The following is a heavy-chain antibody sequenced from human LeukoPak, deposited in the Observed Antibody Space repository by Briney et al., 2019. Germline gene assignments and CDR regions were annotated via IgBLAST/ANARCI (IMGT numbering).Heavy chain of an antibody. D-gene: IGHD1-26*01. CDR3: ASLTVGIFDY. CDR2: IYYSGST. J-gene: IGHJ4*02. CDR1: GGSISSYY. V-gene: IGHV4-59*01. Sequence: SETLSLTCTVSGGSISSYYWSWIRQPPGKGLEWIGYIYYSGSTNYNPSLKSRVTISVDTSKNQFSLKLSSVTAADMAVYYCASLTVGIFDYWGQGTLVTVSS.